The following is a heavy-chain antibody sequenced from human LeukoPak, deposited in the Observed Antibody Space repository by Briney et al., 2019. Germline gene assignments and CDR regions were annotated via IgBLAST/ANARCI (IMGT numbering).Heavy chain of an antibody. CDR3: ARDGPGSSWYYFDY. CDR1: GGTFSSYA. V-gene: IGHV1-69*04. CDR2: IIPILGIA. Sequence: ASVKVSCKASGGTFSSYAISWVRQAPGQGLEWMGRIIPILGIANYAQKLQGRVTMTTDTSTSTAYMELRSLRSDDTAVYYCARDGPGSSWYYFDYWGQGTLVTVSS. D-gene: IGHD6-13*01. J-gene: IGHJ4*02.